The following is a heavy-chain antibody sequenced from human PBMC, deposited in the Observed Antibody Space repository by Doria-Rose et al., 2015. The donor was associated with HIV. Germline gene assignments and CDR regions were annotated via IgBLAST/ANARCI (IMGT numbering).Heavy chain of an antibody. J-gene: IGHJ4*02. V-gene: IGHV2-26*01. D-gene: IGHD6-13*01. Sequence: QITLKETGPVLVKPTETLTLTCTVSGVSLSNPGMGVSWIRQPPGKALEWLANIFSDDERSYKTSLKSRLTISRGTYKSQVVLTMTDMDPVDTATYYCARIKSSRWYHKYYFDFWGQGTLVIVSA. CDR1: GVSLSNPGMG. CDR2: IFSDDER. CDR3: ARIKSSRWYHKYYFDF.